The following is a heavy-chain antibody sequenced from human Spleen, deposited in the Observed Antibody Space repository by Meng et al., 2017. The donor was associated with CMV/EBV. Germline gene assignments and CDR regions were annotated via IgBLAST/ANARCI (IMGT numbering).Heavy chain of an antibody. V-gene: IGHV3-15*01. J-gene: IGHJ4*02. D-gene: IGHD3-10*01. CDR3: STDWGFGSGSYYIDN. Sequence: LTFSNAWMSWVRQGPGKGLEWVGLIKSEIDGGTTDYAAPVKGRFTISRDDSKNMVYLQMKTLKMEDTAVYYCSTDWGFGSGSYYIDNWGQGTLVTVSS. CDR2: IKSEIDGGTT. CDR1: LTFSNAW.